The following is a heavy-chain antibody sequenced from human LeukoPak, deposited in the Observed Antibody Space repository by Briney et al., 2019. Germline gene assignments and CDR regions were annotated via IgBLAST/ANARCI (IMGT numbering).Heavy chain of an antibody. CDR1: GFTVSSNY. J-gene: IGHJ6*03. CDR3: ARVNVDCSSTSCPGYYYMDV. D-gene: IGHD2-2*01. V-gene: IGHV3-53*01. Sequence: QPGGSLRLSCAASGFTVSSNYMSWVRQAPGKGLEWVSVIYSGGSTYYADSVKGRFTISRDNSKNTLYLQMNSLRAEDTAVYYCARVNVDCSSTSCPGYYYMDVWGKVTTVTVSS. CDR2: IYSGGST.